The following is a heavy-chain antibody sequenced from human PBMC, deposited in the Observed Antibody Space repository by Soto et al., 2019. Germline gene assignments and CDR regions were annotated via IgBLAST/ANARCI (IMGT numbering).Heavy chain of an antibody. V-gene: IGHV3-30-3*01. CDR2: ISYDGSNK. CDR1: GFTFSSYA. D-gene: IGHD4-17*01. J-gene: IGHJ3*02. Sequence: GGSLRLSCAASGFTFSSYAMHWVRQAPGKGLEWVAVISYDGSNKYYADSVKGRFTISRDNSKNTLYLQMNSLRAEDTAVYYCARRGPTVTIFRRLGAFDIWGEGTMVTASS. CDR3: ARRGPTVTIFRRLGAFDI.